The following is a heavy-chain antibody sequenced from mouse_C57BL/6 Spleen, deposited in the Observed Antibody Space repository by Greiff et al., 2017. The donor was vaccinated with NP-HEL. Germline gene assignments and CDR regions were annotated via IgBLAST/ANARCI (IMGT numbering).Heavy chain of an antibody. D-gene: IGHD1-1*01. CDR3: ARYAYYYGSSYAMDY. J-gene: IGHJ4*01. Sequence: EVQGVESGGGLVQPGGSLSLSCAASGFTFTDYYMSWVRQPPGKALEWLGFIRNKANGYTTEYIASVKGRFTISRDNSQSILYLQMNALRAEDSATYYCARYAYYYGSSYAMDYWGQGTSVTVSS. CDR1: GFTFTDYY. CDR2: IRNKANGYTT. V-gene: IGHV7-3*01.